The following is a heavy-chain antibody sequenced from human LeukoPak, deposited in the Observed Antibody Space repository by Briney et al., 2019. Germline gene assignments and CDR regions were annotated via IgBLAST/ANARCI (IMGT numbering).Heavy chain of an antibody. V-gene: IGHV1-46*01. CDR3: AREHYYDSSGFNAFDI. J-gene: IGHJ3*02. Sequence: ASVKVSCKASGYTFTSYYMHWVRQAPGQGLEWMGIINPSGGSTSYAQKFQGRVTITADKSTSTAYMELSSLRSEDTAVYYCAREHYYDSSGFNAFDIWGQGTMVTVSS. CDR2: INPSGGST. D-gene: IGHD3-22*01. CDR1: GYTFTSYY.